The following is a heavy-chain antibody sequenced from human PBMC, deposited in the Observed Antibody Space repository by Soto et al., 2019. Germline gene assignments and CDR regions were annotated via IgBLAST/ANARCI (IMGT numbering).Heavy chain of an antibody. CDR2: ISSSGSTI. CDR3: ARDAYSAFDC. V-gene: IGHV3-48*03. Sequence: PGGSLRLSCAASGFTFSNYEMNWVRQAPGKGLEWVSYISSSGSTIYYADSVKGRFTISRDNAKNSLYLQMNSLRAEDTAVYYCARDAYSAFDCWGQGTLVTVSS. J-gene: IGHJ4*02. D-gene: IGHD4-4*01. CDR1: GFTFSNYE.